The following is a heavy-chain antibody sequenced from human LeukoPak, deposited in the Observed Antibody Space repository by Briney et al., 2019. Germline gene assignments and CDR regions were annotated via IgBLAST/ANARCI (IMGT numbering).Heavy chain of an antibody. CDR3: AGNDIVVVVAATQVYYYYYMDV. V-gene: IGHV1-18*04. J-gene: IGHJ6*03. CDR1: GYTFTSYG. CDR2: IIPYNGNT. D-gene: IGHD2-15*01. Sequence: GASVKVSCKASGYTFTSYGISGVGLAPGQGLEWMGWIIPYNGNTNYAQTRQGRVTMTTDTPTSTDYMELRSLRSEDTAVYYCAGNDIVVVVAATQVYYYYYMDVWGKGPTVTISS.